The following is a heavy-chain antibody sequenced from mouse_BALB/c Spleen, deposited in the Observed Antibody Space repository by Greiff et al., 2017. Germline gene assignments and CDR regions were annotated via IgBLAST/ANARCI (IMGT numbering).Heavy chain of an antibody. Sequence: QVQLQQSGPELVKPGASVKISCKASGYAFSSSWMNWVKQRPGQGLEWIGRIYPGDGDTNYNGKFKGKATLTADKSSSTAYMQLSSLTSVDSAVYFCARDYYGSYWYFDVWGAGTTVTVSS. V-gene: IGHV1-82*01. CDR1: GYAFSSSW. J-gene: IGHJ1*01. CDR3: ARDYYGSYWYFDV. D-gene: IGHD1-1*01. CDR2: IYPGDGDT.